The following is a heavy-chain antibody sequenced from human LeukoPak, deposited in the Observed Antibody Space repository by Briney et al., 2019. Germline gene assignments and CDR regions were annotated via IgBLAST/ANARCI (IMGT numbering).Heavy chain of an antibody. CDR1: GYTLTELS. V-gene: IGHV1-24*01. Sequence: ASVKVSCKVSGYTLTELSIHWVRQPPGKGLEWMGGFDPEDGEKIYAQKFQGRVTMTEDTSTDTAYMELSSLRSEDTAVYYCATSPRDNSGYYYYYFDYWGQGTLVTVSS. D-gene: IGHD3-22*01. CDR2: FDPEDGEK. J-gene: IGHJ4*02. CDR3: ATSPRDNSGYYYYYFDY.